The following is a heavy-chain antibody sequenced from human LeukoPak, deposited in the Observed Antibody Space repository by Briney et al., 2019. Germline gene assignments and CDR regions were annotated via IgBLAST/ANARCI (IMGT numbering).Heavy chain of an antibody. Sequence: GESLKISCKASGFSFTSYWIGWVRQMPGKGLEWMGIIFPRDSNTRYSPSFQGQVTISADKSISTAYLQWSSLKASDTAMYYCARRYSGSYVAAFDIWGQGTMVTVPS. D-gene: IGHD1-26*01. CDR3: ARRYSGSYVAAFDI. V-gene: IGHV5-51*01. CDR2: IFPRDSNT. CDR1: GFSFTSYW. J-gene: IGHJ3*02.